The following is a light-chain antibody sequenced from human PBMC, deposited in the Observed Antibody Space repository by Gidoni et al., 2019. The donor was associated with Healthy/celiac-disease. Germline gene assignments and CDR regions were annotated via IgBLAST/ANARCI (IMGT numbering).Light chain of an antibody. CDR2: KAS. CDR3: QQYNSYPWT. J-gene: IGKJ1*01. V-gene: IGKV1-5*03. Sequence: DIQTTQSPSTLSASVGDRVTLTCRASQSISSWLAWYQQKPGKAPKLLIYKASSLESGIPSRFSGSGSGTEFTRTISSLQPDDFATYYCQQYNSYPWTFXQXTKVEIK. CDR1: QSISSW.